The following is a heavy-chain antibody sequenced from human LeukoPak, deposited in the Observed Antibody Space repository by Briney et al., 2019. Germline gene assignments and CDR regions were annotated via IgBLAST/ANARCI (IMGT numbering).Heavy chain of an antibody. V-gene: IGHV4-61*03. CDR1: GGSVSSGSYY. J-gene: IGHJ5*02. CDR3: ARVDSFKWFDP. CDR2: VYYSGTT. D-gene: IGHD2-2*03. Sequence: SETLSLTCTVSGGSVSSGSYYWSWIRQPPGKGLEWIGYVYYSGTTNYNASLKSRVTISVDASKNHFSLNLYSVTTADTAVYYCARVDSFKWFDPWGQGTLVTVSS.